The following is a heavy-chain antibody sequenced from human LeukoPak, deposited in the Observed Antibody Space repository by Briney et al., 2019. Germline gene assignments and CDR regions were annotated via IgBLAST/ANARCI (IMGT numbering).Heavy chain of an antibody. V-gene: IGHV4-59*08. J-gene: IGHJ4*02. CDR2: IYYSGST. D-gene: IGHD2-21*02. CDR3: ARRCVAGDCYKY. CDR1: GGSISNYY. Sequence: PSETLSLTCTVSGGSISNYYWSWIRQPPGKGLEWIGYIYYSGSTNYNPSLESRVTISVDTSKNQFSLRLDSVTAADTAVYYCARRCVAGDCYKYWGQGTLVTVSS.